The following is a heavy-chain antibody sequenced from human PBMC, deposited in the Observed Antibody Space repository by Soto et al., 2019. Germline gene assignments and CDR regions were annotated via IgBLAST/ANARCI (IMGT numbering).Heavy chain of an antibody. J-gene: IGHJ5*02. CDR1: GGSLDNYL. Sequence: QVKLQESGPGRVKPSETLSLTCAVSGGSLDNYLWSWIWQPPEKGLEWIGYINPKANTKYSPSLKRPVTISAEITKNQFCLTMTSVSAANTAVYYSARDGGVIGVSAWFAPWAKRTLVIASS. V-gene: IGHV4-59*01. CDR3: ARDGGVIGVSAWFAP. CDR2: INPKANT. D-gene: IGHD2-8*02.